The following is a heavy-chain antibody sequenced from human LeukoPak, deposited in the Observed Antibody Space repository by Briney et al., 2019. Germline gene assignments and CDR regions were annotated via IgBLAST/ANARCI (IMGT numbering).Heavy chain of an antibody. J-gene: IGHJ4*02. V-gene: IGHV4-61*02. CDR2: IYTSGST. Sequence: SETLSLTCTVSGGSISSGSYYWSWIRQPAGKGLEWIGRIYTSGSTNYNPSLKSRVTVSVDTSKNQFSLKLSSVTAADTAVYYCARVGRLLGVDYWGQGTLVTVSS. CDR1: GGSISSGSYY. CDR3: ARVGRLLGVDY. D-gene: IGHD1-26*01.